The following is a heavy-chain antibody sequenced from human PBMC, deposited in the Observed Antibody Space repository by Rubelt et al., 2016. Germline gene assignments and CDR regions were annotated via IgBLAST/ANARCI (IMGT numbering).Heavy chain of an antibody. Sequence: QVQLVQSGAEVKKPGASVRVSCKASGYTFTSYYMHWVRQAPGQGIEWMGIINPSGGSTSYAEKFQGRVTMTRDTSTSTVYMELSSLRSEDTAVYYCARTKTVEMATIPLAYWGQGTLVTVSS. V-gene: IGHV1-46*01. J-gene: IGHJ4*02. D-gene: IGHD5-24*01. CDR3: ARTKTVEMATIPLAY. CDR1: GYTFTSYY. CDR2: INPSGGST.